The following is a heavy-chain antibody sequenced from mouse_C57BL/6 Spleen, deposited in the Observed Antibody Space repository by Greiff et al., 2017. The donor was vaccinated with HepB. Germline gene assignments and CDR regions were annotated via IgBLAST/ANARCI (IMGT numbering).Heavy chain of an antibody. CDR3: TPTTPYYYAMDY. CDR2: IRLKSDNYAT. Sequence: VQLKESGGGLVQPGGSMKLSCVASGFTFSNYWMNWVRQSPEKGLEWVAQIRLKSDNYATHYAESVKGRFTISRDDSKSSVYLQMNNLRAEDTGIYYCTPTTPYYYAMDYWGQGTSVTVSS. J-gene: IGHJ4*01. V-gene: IGHV6-3*01. CDR1: GFTFSNYW. D-gene: IGHD5-5*01.